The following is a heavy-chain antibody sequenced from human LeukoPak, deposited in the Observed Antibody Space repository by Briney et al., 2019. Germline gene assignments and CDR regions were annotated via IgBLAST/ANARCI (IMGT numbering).Heavy chain of an antibody. CDR2: IKQDGSEK. CDR1: GFAFSSYW. D-gene: IGHD5-12*01. V-gene: IGHV3-7*01. J-gene: IGHJ4*02. CDR3: ARGPTLSGYDY. Sequence: AGGSLRLFCAASGFAFSSYWMSWVRQAPGKGLEWVANIKQDGSEKYYVDSVKGRFTISRDNAKNSLYLQMNSLRAEDTAVYYCARGPTLSGYDYWGQGTLVTVSS.